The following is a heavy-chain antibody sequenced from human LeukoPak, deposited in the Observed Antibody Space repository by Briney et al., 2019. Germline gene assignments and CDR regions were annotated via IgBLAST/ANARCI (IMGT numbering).Heavy chain of an antibody. Sequence: GASVKVSCKASGGTFSSYAISWVRQAPGQGLEWMGRIIPILGIANYAQKFQDRVTLTRDTSTSTVYMELSSLRSEDTAVYYCGRTAGRRGLDLDYWGQGTLVTVSS. CDR3: GRTAGRRGLDLDY. CDR1: GGTFSSYA. D-gene: IGHD3-16*01. CDR2: IIPILGIA. J-gene: IGHJ4*02. V-gene: IGHV1-69*04.